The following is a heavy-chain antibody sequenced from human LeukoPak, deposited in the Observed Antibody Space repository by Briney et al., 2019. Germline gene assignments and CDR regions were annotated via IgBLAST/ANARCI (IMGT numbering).Heavy chain of an antibody. V-gene: IGHV4-61*02. CDR1: GGSISSGSYY. J-gene: IGHJ4*02. CDR2: IYTSGST. D-gene: IGHD5-24*01. CDR3: ACIPPDGYNFVFVD. Sequence: PSQTLSLTCTVSGGSISSGSYYWSWIRQPAGKGLEWIGRIYTSGSTNYNPSLKSRVTMSVDTSKSQFSLKLSSVTAADTAVYYCACIPPDGYNFVFVDWGQGTLVTVSS.